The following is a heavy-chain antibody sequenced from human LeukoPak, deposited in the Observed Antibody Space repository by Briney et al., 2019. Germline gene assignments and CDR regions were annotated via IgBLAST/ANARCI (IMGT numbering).Heavy chain of an antibody. D-gene: IGHD3-10*01. J-gene: IGHJ6*02. CDR3: AREGMVRGVIKGYYYYGMDV. CDR2: IYTSGST. V-gene: IGHV4-61*02. Sequence: SQTLSLTCTVSGGSISSGSYYWSWIRQLAGKGLEWIGRIYTSGSTNYNPSLKSRVTISVDTSKNQFSLKLSSVTAADTAVYYCAREGMVRGVIKGYYYYGMDVWGQGTTVTVSS. CDR1: GGSISSGSYY.